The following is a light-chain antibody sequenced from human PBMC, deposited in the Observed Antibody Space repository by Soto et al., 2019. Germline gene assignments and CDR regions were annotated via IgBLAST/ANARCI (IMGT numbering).Light chain of an antibody. CDR1: SSDVGSYNL. CDR2: EDN. CDR3: CSYAPISTVV. Sequence: QSALTQPASVSGSPGQSITISCTGTSSDVGSYNLVSWYQQHPGKAPKLMIYEDNKRPSGVSNRFSDSKSGNTASLTISGLQAEDEAHYYCCSYAPISTVVFGGGTKLTVL. J-gene: IGLJ3*02. V-gene: IGLV2-23*01.